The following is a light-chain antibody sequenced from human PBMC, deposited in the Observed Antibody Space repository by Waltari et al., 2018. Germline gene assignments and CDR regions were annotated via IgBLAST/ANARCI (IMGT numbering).Light chain of an antibody. CDR3: CSYADSGTLV. J-gene: IGLJ3*02. CDR2: DVT. CDR1: SSDIGRYNY. Sequence: QSVLTQPASVSGSPGQSVTISCTGTSSDIGRYNYVSWYQQRPAPAPQRLIYDVTIRPSGVSNRFSGSKSDNTASLTISGLQAEDEASDYCCSYADSGTLVFGGGTKLTVL. V-gene: IGLV2-14*01.